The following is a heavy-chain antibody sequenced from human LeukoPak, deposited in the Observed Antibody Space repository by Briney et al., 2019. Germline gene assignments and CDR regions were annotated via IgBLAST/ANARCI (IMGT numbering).Heavy chain of an antibody. CDR2: IYYSGST. CDR3: ARLRITIFGVVIKPNPADNYFDY. Sequence: SRPGLVNPSAPLSLTCTVSGGSISSSSYYWGWIRQPPVKGLEWIGTIYYSGSTYYNPPLKSRVTISVDTSKNPSSLKLSSVTAANTAVYYCARLRITIFGVVIKPNPADNYFDYWGQGTLVTVSS. D-gene: IGHD3-3*01. CDR1: GGSISSSSYY. V-gene: IGHV4-39*01. J-gene: IGHJ4*02.